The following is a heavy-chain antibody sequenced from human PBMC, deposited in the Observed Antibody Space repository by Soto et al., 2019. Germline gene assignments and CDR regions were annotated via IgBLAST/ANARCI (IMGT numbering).Heavy chain of an antibody. D-gene: IGHD4-17*01. Sequence: SDTLSLTCTVSGGSISSYYWSWIRQPPGKGLEWIGYIYYSGSTNYNPSLKSRVTISVDTSKNQFSLKLSSVTAADTAAYYCARRYGGTIDYWGQGTLVNVSS. CDR3: ARRYGGTIDY. CDR1: GGSISSYY. CDR2: IYYSGST. J-gene: IGHJ4*02. V-gene: IGHV4-59*08.